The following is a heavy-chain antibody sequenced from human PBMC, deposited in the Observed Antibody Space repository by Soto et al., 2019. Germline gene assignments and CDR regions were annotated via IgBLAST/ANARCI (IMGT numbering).Heavy chain of an antibody. CDR3: ARALSGRYYDFWSGYYKGWFDP. CDR1: GGSFSGYY. J-gene: IGHJ5*02. V-gene: IGHV4-34*01. D-gene: IGHD3-3*01. Sequence: LSLTCAVSGGSFSGYYWSWIRQPPGKGLEWIGEINHSGSTNYNPSLKSRVTISVDTSKNQFSLKLSSVTAADTAVYYCARALSGRYYDFWSGYYKGWFDPWGQGTLVTVSS. CDR2: INHSGST.